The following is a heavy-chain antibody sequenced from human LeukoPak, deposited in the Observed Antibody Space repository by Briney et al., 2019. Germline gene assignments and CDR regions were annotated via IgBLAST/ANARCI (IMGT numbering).Heavy chain of an antibody. D-gene: IGHD4-17*01. J-gene: IGHJ4*02. CDR3: ARDFYGDYGLFDY. Sequence: PSETLSLTCTVSGGFISSSSYYWGWIRQPPGKGLEWIGSIYYSGSTYYNPSLESRVTMSVDTSKNQFSLKLSSVTAADTAVYYCARDFYGDYGLFDYWGQGTLVTVSS. CDR1: GGFISSSSYY. V-gene: IGHV4-39*07. CDR2: IYYSGST.